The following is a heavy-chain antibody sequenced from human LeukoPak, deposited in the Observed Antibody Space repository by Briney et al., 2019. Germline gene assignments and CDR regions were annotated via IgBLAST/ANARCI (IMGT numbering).Heavy chain of an antibody. D-gene: IGHD3-16*01. CDR2: ISNVGNTI. V-gene: IGHV3-11*04. CDR1: GLSFSVHY. Sequence: GGSLRLSCAGYGLSFSVHYMTSVRQAPGKGLEWLSYISNVGNTIYYADSVRGRFTITRDNAKKSLYLHMNSLRVEDTAVYYCGRVFSHWGWPGDYYFDYWGQGTVVTVSS. CDR3: GRVFSHWGWPGDYYFDY. J-gene: IGHJ4*02.